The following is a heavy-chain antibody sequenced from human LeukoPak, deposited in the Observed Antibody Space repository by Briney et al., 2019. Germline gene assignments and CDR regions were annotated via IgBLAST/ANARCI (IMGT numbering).Heavy chain of an antibody. J-gene: IGHJ6*03. D-gene: IGHD4-11*01. CDR2: INGGGTT. Sequence: VSTINGGGTTYYAGSVKGRFTISRDNSRNTLYLQMNSLRAEDTAIYYCASDYPLFYYYMDVWGKGTTVTVSS. CDR3: ASDYPLFYYYMDV. V-gene: IGHV3-23*01.